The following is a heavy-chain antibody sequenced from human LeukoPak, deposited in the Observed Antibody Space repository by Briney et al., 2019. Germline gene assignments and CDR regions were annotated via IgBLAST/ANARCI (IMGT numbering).Heavy chain of an antibody. V-gene: IGHV1-24*01. CDR2: FDPEDGET. D-gene: IGHD3-22*01. Sequence: ASMKVSCKVSGYTLTELSMHWVRQAPGKGLEWMGGFDPEDGETIYAQKFQGRVTMTEDTSTDTAYMELSSLRSEDTAVYYCATDLPGTYYYDSSAYYWGYWGQGTLVTVSS. J-gene: IGHJ4*02. CDR3: ATDLPGTYYYDSSAYYWGY. CDR1: GYTLTELS.